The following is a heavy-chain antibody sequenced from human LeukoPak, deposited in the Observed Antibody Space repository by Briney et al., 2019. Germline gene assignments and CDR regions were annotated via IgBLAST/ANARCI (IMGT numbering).Heavy chain of an antibody. CDR2: IIPILGIA. D-gene: IGHD6-6*01. V-gene: IGHV1-69*04. CDR3: ARDALYIPIAAQKNWFDP. Sequence: GASVKVSCKASGGTFSSYAISWVRQAPGQGLEWMGRIIPILGIANYAQKFQGRVTITADKSTSTAYMELSSLRSEDTAVYYCARDALYIPIAAQKNWFDPWGQGTLVTVPS. CDR1: GGTFSSYA. J-gene: IGHJ5*02.